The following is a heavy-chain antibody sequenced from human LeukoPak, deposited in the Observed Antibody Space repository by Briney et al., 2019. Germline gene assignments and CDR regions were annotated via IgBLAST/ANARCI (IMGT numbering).Heavy chain of an antibody. Sequence: GASVKVSCKASGYTFTGYYMHWVRQAPGQEFEWMGWISPYNDNTNYAKKFQGRVTLTTDTSTSTAYMELRGLTSDDTAAYYCAREPSGLLFDYWGLGTLVTVSS. CDR1: GYTFTGYY. J-gene: IGHJ4*02. CDR3: AREPSGLLFDY. V-gene: IGHV1-18*04. CDR2: ISPYNDNT. D-gene: IGHD6-25*01.